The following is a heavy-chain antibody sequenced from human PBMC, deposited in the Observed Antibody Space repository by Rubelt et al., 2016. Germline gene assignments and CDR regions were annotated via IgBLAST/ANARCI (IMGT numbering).Heavy chain of an antibody. J-gene: IGHJ4*02. D-gene: IGHD6-19*01. Sequence: VQLVESGGGVVQPGGSLRLSCAASGFTFSSYGMHWVRQAPGKGLEYVSGIDTNGGTTYYADSVKGRFTISRDNSKNTLYVQMSSLRAEDTAVYYCQVAVANTLYWGQGTLVTVSS. CDR2: IDTNGGTT. CDR3: QVAVANTLY. V-gene: IGHV3-64*05. CDR1: GFTFSSYG.